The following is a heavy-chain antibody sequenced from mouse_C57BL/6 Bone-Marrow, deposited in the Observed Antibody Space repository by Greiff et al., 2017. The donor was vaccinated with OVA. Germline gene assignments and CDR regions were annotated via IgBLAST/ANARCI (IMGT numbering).Heavy chain of an antibody. CDR3: ARRWNYYAMDY. D-gene: IGHD2-3*01. V-gene: IGHV5-12*01. Sequence: DVKLVESGGGLVQPGGSLKLSCAASGFTFSDYYMYWVRQTPEKRLEWVAYISNGGGSTYYPDTVKGRFTISRDNAKNTLYLQMSRLKSEDTAMYYCARRWNYYAMDYWGQGTSVTVSS. J-gene: IGHJ4*01. CDR1: GFTFSDYY. CDR2: ISNGGGST.